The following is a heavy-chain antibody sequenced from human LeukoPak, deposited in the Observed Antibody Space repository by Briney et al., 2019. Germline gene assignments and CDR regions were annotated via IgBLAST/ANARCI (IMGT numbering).Heavy chain of an antibody. J-gene: IGHJ2*01. CDR3: ARDSTMVRLYFDL. CDR1: GGSISSYY. D-gene: IGHD3-10*01. CDR2: IHYSGST. Sequence: SETLSLTCTVSGGSISSYYWSWIRQPPGKGLKWIGYIHYSGSTNYNPSLKSRITISVDTSKNQFSLKLSSVTAADTAVYYCARDSTMVRLYFDLWGRGTLVTVSS. V-gene: IGHV4-59*01.